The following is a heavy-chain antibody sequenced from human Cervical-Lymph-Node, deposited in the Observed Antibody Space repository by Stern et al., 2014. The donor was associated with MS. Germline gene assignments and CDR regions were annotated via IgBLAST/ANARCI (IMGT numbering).Heavy chain of an antibody. Sequence: VQLVESGAEVKTPGASVKVSCTASGYTFTSYGISCVRQAPGQGLEWMVWISAYNVNTNYAQKLQGRVTMTTDTSTSTAYMELRSLRSDDTAVYYCARGLLGSENAFDIWGQGTMVTVSS. CDR3: ARGLLGSENAFDI. J-gene: IGHJ3*02. D-gene: IGHD2-15*01. V-gene: IGHV1-18*01. CDR2: ISAYNVNT. CDR1: GYTFTSYG.